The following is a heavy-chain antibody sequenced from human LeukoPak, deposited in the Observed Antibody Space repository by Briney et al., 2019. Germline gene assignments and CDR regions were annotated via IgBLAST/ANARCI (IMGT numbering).Heavy chain of an antibody. CDR1: GYTFTSYY. CDR3: ARDRRVLRYFDWLSPNWFDP. CDR2: INPSGVST. D-gene: IGHD3-9*01. V-gene: IGHV1-46*01. J-gene: IGHJ5*02. Sequence: AASVKVSCKASGYTFTSYYMHWVRQAPGQGLEWMGIINPSGVSTSYAQKFQGRVTMTRDTSTSTVYMELSSLRSEDTAVYYCARDRRVLRYFDWLSPNWFDPWGQGTLVTVSS.